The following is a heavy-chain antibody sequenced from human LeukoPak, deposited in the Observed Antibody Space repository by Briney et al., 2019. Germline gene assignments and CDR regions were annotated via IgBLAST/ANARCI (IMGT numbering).Heavy chain of an antibody. CDR3: ARERRGYYYYYMDV. CDR2: INSDGSST. V-gene: IGHV3-74*01. J-gene: IGHJ6*03. CDR1: GFTFGSYW. Sequence: GGSLRLSCAASGFTFGSYWMHWVRQAPGKGLVWVSRINSDGSSTSYADSVKGRFTISRDNAKNTLYLQMNSLRAEDTAVNYCARERRGYYYYYMDVWGKGTTVTVSS.